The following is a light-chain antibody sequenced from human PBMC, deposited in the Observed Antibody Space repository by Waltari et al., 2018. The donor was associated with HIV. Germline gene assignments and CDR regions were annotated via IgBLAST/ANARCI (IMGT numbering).Light chain of an antibody. CDR3: QSYDSSFSGAV. V-gene: IGLV1-40*01. CDR2: ANN. CDR1: SSNLGAGFA. Sequence: QSVLTQPPSVSGAPGQRVTVSCTWSSSNLGAGFAVPWYQQIPGTAPKLLIYANNNRPSGVPDRFSGSKSGATASLAITGLQPEDEADYYCQSYDSSFSGAVFGGGTKLTVL. J-gene: IGLJ2*01.